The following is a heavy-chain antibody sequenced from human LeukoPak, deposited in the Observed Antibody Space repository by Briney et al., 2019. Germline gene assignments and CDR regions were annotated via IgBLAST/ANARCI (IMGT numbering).Heavy chain of an antibody. Sequence: PSQTLSLTCTVSGGSISSYYWSWIRQPPGKGLEWIGYIYYSGSTNYNPSLKSRVTISVDTSKNQFSLKLSSVTAADTAVYYCARNMIEDAFDIWGQGTMVTVSS. J-gene: IGHJ3*02. CDR3: ARNMIEDAFDI. CDR1: GGSISSYY. V-gene: IGHV4-59*01. D-gene: IGHD2-21*01. CDR2: IYYSGST.